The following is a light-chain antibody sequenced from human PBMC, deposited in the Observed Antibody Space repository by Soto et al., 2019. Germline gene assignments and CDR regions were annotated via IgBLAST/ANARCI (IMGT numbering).Light chain of an antibody. CDR3: GTWDIGLRADV. V-gene: IGLV1-51*01. CDR1: SSNIGNNY. J-gene: IGLJ1*01. CDR2: DND. Sequence: QSVLTQPPSVSAAPGQKVTLSCSGSSSNIGNNYVSWYQQFPGTAPKLLIYDNDKRPSGIPDRVSGSKSGTSATLDITGLQTGDEADYYCGTWDIGLRADVFGAGTKLTVL.